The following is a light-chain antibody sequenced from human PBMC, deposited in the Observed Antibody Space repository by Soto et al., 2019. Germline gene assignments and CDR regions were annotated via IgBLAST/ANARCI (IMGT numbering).Light chain of an antibody. V-gene: IGKV3-20*01. Sequence: EIVLTQSPGTLSLSPGERATLSCRASQSVSSSYLAWYQQKPGQAPRLLIYGASSRATGIPDRFSGSGSGTDFTLTISRLEPEYFAVYYCQQYGSGTSGTFGQGTRLEIK. CDR3: QQYGSGTSGT. J-gene: IGKJ5*01. CDR1: QSVSSSY. CDR2: GAS.